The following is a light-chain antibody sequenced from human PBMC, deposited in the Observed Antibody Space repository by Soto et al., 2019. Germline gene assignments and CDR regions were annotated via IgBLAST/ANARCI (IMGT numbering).Light chain of an antibody. CDR1: QSISSY. CDR3: QQSYRPPYP. Sequence: DLQMTQSPSSLSASVRERVTITCRANQSISSYLNWYQMKPWKAPKLLIDAASTLQRGVPSRFSVSGSGTDFTLTIRSLQLDDFATYSCQQSYRPPYPFGQGTKVDI. J-gene: IGKJ2*01. CDR2: AAS. V-gene: IGKV1-39*01.